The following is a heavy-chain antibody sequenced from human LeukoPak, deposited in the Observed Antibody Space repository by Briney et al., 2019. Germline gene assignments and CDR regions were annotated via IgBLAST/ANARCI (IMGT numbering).Heavy chain of an antibody. CDR1: GFPFSTYS. V-gene: IGHV3-30-3*01. Sequence: PGGSLRLSCAASGFPFSTYSMHWVRQAPGNGLEWVAVISYDGSRKYYADSVKGRFTISRDNSKNTLYLQMNSLRDEDTAVYYCARDGGGYTNGFFDYWGQGTLVTVSS. J-gene: IGHJ4*02. D-gene: IGHD6-19*01. CDR3: ARDGGGYTNGFFDY. CDR2: ISYDGSRK.